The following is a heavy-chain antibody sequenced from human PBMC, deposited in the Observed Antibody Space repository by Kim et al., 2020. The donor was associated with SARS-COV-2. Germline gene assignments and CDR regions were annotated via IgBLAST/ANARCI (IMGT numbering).Heavy chain of an antibody. J-gene: IGHJ4*02. CDR3: ATSDSTNYLAF. V-gene: IGHV4-59*12. Sequence: SETLSLTCTVSSGSISSSYWSWIRQPPGKGLEWIGYISYFGSTNYIPSLKSRVTISVDTSKNQFSLHLSSVTATDTAVYYCATSDSTNYLAFWGQGTLVT. D-gene: IGHD2-8*01. CDR2: ISYFGST. CDR1: SGSISSSY.